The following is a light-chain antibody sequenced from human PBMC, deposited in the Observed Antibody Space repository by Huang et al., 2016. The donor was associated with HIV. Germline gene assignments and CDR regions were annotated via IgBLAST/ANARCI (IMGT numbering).Light chain of an antibody. V-gene: IGKV4-1*01. CDR1: QIISYHSHNKHY. Sequence: DIVMTQSPDSLVVSLGERTTINCQSSQIISYHSHNKHYLAWYQQKPGQPPKLLIYWASTRESGVPDRFTGSGSGTDFTLTISSLQAEDVAVYYCQQYYITPLTFGGGTKVEI. CDR3: QQYYITPLT. J-gene: IGKJ4*01. CDR2: WAS.